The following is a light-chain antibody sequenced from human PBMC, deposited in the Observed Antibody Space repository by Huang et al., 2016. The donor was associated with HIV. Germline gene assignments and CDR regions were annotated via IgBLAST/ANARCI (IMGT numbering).Light chain of an antibody. Sequence: DIVMTQSPDSLAVSPGGRATINCKSSQSVLDSLSKKNYLAWFQQKPGRPPKLLIYCATKRESGVPDRFSGSGSGTDFTLTINNLQAEDVAVYFCLQYYSVPQTFGHGTKVEIK. CDR3: LQYYSVPQT. V-gene: IGKV4-1*01. CDR2: CAT. CDR1: QSVLDSLSKKNY. J-gene: IGKJ1*01.